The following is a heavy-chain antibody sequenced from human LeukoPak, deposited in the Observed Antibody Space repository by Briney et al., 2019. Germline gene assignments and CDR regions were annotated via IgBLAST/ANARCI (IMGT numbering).Heavy chain of an antibody. Sequence: SETLSLTCTVSGGSISSYYWSWIRQPPGKGLEWIGYIYYSGSTNYNPSLKSRVTISVDTSKNQFSLKLSSVTAADTAVYYCAKGELISGFDYWGQGTLVTVSS. CDR3: AKGELISGFDY. D-gene: IGHD3-10*01. CDR1: GGSISSYY. V-gene: IGHV4-59*01. J-gene: IGHJ4*02. CDR2: IYYSGST.